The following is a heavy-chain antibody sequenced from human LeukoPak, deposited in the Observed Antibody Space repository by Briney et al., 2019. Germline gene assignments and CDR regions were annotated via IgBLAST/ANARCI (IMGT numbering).Heavy chain of an antibody. V-gene: IGHV4-31*03. Sequence: PSETLSLTCTVSGGSISSIGCSWTWIRQHPGKGLEWIGYIYYSGSSYYNPSLKSRLTISVDTSKNQFSLKLNSVTAADTAVYYYARELVPVANAHIYGMDVWGQGTTVTVSS. D-gene: IGHD2-2*01. CDR1: GGSISSIGCS. CDR2: IYYSGSS. CDR3: ARELVPVANAHIYGMDV. J-gene: IGHJ6*02.